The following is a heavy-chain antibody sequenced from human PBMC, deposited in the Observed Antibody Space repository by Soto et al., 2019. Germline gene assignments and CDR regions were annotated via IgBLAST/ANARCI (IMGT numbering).Heavy chain of an antibody. D-gene: IGHD3-22*01. CDR1: GYSFAGYW. CDR2: IDPSDSQT. V-gene: IGHV5-10-1*01. Sequence: GASLKISCKGSGYSFAGYWITWVRQKPGKGLEWMGRIDPSDSQTYYSPSFRGHVTVSATKSITTVFLQWSSLRASDTAMYYCARQIYDSDTGPNFQYYFDSWGQGTPVTVSS. J-gene: IGHJ4*02. CDR3: ARQIYDSDTGPNFQYYFDS.